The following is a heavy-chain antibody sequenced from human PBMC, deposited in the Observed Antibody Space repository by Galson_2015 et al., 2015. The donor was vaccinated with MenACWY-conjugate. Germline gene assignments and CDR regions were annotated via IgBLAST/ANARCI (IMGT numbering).Heavy chain of an antibody. CDR1: GYTFTSYG. CDR2: ISAYNGNT. J-gene: IGHJ4*02. Sequence: SVKVSCKASGYTFTSYGISWVRQAPGQGPEWMGWISAYNGNTNCAQKLQGRVTMTTDTSTSTAYMELRSLRSDDTAVYYCARRYYDILTGYYTLDYWGQGTLVTVSS. D-gene: IGHD3-9*01. V-gene: IGHV1-18*01. CDR3: ARRYYDILTGYYTLDY.